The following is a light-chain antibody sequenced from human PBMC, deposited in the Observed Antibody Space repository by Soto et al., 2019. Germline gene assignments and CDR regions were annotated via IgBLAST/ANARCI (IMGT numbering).Light chain of an antibody. Sequence: QSALTQPASVSGSPGQSITISCTGTSSDVGGYNYVSWYQQYPGKAPKLMIYGVTNRPSGVSNRFSGSKSGNTASLTISGLQAEDEADYYCSSYISSSTFVVFGGGTKVTVL. CDR1: SSDVGGYNY. V-gene: IGLV2-14*01. J-gene: IGLJ2*01. CDR3: SSYISSSTFVV. CDR2: GVT.